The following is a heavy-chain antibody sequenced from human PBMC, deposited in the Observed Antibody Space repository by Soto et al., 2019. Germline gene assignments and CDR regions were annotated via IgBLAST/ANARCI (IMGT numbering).Heavy chain of an antibody. CDR1: GFTFSSYS. Sequence: GGSLRLSCAASGFTFSSYSMNWVRQAPGKGLEWVSYISSSSSTIYYADSVKGRFTISRDNAKNSLYLQMNSLRAEDTAVYYCASGRFGEWRDYWGQGTLVTVSS. CDR2: ISSSSSTI. V-gene: IGHV3-48*01. J-gene: IGHJ4*02. D-gene: IGHD3-10*01. CDR3: ASGRFGEWRDY.